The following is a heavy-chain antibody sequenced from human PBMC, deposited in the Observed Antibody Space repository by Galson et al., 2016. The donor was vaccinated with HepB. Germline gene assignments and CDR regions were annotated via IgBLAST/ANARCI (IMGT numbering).Heavy chain of an antibody. D-gene: IGHD1-26*01. CDR3: ARASVGGSYLGGYHYYGMDV. CDR2: IYDSDTT. CDR1: GGSVSSGSYY. Sequence: ETLSLTCTVSGGSVSSGSYYWSWIRQPPGKGLEWIGYIYDSDTTNYNPSLKSRVTISVDTSKNQFSLKLSSVTAADTALYYCARASVGGSYLGGYHYYGMDVWGQGTTVTVSS. V-gene: IGHV4-61*01. J-gene: IGHJ6*02.